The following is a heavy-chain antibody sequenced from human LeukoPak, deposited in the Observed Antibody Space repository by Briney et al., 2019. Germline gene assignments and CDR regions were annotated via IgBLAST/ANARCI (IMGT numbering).Heavy chain of an antibody. V-gene: IGHV1-46*01. J-gene: IGHJ5*02. CDR2: INPSGGST. D-gene: IGHD3-10*01. CDR1: GYTFTSYY. CDR3: ARDKGSTMVRGVIAYNWFDP. Sequence: ASVKVSCKASGYTFTSYYMHWVRQAPGQGLEWMGIINPSGGSTSYAQKFQGRVTMTRDMSTSTVYMELSSLRSEDTAVYYCARDKGSTMVRGVIAYNWFDPWGQGTLVTVSS.